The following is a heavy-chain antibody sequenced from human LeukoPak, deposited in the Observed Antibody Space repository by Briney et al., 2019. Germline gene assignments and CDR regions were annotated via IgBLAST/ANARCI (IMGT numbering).Heavy chain of an antibody. Sequence: SVKVSCKASGGTFSSYAISWVRQAPGQGLEWMGGIIPIFGTANYAQKFQGRVTITTDESTSTAYMELSSLRSEDTAVYYCARSRPTAARQYYYYMGVWGKGTTVTVSS. CDR3: ARSRPTAARQYYYYMGV. J-gene: IGHJ6*03. V-gene: IGHV1-69*05. D-gene: IGHD6-6*01. CDR2: IIPIFGTA. CDR1: GGTFSSYA.